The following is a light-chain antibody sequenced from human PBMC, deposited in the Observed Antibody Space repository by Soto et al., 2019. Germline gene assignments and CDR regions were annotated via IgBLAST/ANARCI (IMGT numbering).Light chain of an antibody. Sequence: EIMMTQSPATLSVSPGERATLSCRASQSVRNNLACYQQRRGQAPRLLIYYASTRATGVPARFSGSGSGTEFTLTISSLQSEDSALYYCQQYNNWPPITFGQGTRLEIK. V-gene: IGKV3-15*01. CDR1: QSVRNN. J-gene: IGKJ5*01. CDR3: QQYNNWPPIT. CDR2: YAS.